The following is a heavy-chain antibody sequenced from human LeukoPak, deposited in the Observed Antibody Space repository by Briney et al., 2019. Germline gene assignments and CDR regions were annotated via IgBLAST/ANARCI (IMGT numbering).Heavy chain of an antibody. D-gene: IGHD3-10*01. V-gene: IGHV1-18*04. CDR1: GYTFTSHG. J-gene: IGHJ4*02. Sequence: ASVKVSCKASGYTFTSHGISWVRQAPGQGLEWMGWISAYNGNTNYAQKLQGRVTMTTDTSTSTAYMELRSLRSDDTAVYYCATLWFGEYPFDYWGQGTLVTVSS. CDR3: ATLWFGEYPFDY. CDR2: ISAYNGNT.